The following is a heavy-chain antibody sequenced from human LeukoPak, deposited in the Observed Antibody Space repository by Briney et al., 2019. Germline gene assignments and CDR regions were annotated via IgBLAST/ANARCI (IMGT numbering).Heavy chain of an antibody. D-gene: IGHD2/OR15-2a*01. CDR2: IYYSGST. Sequence: SETLSLTCTVSGGSISSYYWTWIRQRPGKGLEWIGYIYYSGSTTYNPSLNSRVTISVDTSKNQISLKLSSVTASDTAVYYCARHSMRYNWFVPWGQGTLVTVSS. J-gene: IGHJ5*02. CDR3: ARHSMRYNWFVP. V-gene: IGHV4-59*08. CDR1: GGSISSYY.